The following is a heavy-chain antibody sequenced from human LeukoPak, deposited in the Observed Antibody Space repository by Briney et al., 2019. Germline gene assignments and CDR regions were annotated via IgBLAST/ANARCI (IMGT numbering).Heavy chain of an antibody. D-gene: IGHD3-3*01. J-gene: IGHJ4*02. CDR3: ARPNDFWSGYYHY. CDR2: IYPGDSDT. Sequence: GESLKISFKGSGYSFTSYWIGWVRQMPGKGLEWMGIIYPGDSDTRYSPSFQGQVTISADKSISTAYLQWSSLKASDTAMYYCARPNDFWSGYYHYWGQGTLVTVSS. V-gene: IGHV5-51*01. CDR1: GYSFTSYW.